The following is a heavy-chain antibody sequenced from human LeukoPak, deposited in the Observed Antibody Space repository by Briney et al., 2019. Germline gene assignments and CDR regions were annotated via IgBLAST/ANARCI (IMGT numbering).Heavy chain of an antibody. CDR1: GLTFSNHV. CDR3: VKDLSERFTFDY. V-gene: IGHV3-64D*09. CDR2: ISPTGDAT. Sequence: PGGSLRLSCSASGLTFSNHVMHWVRQAPGKGLEYVSFISPTGDATTHADSVKDRFTISRDNSKNTLYLQMSNLRPEDTAVYYCVKDLSERFTFDYWGQGTLVTVSS. J-gene: IGHJ4*02. D-gene: IGHD1-26*01.